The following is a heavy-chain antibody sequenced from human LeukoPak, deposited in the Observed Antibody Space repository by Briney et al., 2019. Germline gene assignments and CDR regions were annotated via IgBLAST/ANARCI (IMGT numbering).Heavy chain of an antibody. CDR1: GFTFSSYA. V-gene: IGHV3-64*01. CDR2: ISSNGGST. J-gene: IGHJ6*02. Sequence: GGSLRLSCAASGFTFSSYAMHWVRQAPGKGLEYVSAISSNGGSTYYANSVKGRFTISRDNSNNTLDLQMNSLRAEDTAVYYCAKDSSSGSSYYFHGMDVWGQGTTVIVSS. D-gene: IGHD3-10*01. CDR3: AKDSSSGSSYYFHGMDV.